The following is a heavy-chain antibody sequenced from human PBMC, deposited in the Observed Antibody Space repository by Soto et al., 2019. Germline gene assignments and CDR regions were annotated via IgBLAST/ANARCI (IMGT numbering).Heavy chain of an antibody. CDR2: IYTSGST. CDR1: GGSISSYY. J-gene: IGHJ5*02. D-gene: IGHD2-2*01. CDR3: ARGVVVTAARGGWFDP. Sequence: SETLSLTCTVSGGSISSYYWNWIRQPAGKGLGGIGRIYTSGSTNYNPSLKIRVTLSVDTSKNQFSLELSSVTAADTAVYYCARGVVVTAARGGWFDPWGQGTLVTVSS. V-gene: IGHV4-4*07.